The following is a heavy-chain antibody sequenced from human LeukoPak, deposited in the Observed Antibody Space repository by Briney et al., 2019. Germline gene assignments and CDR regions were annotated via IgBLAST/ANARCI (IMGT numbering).Heavy chain of an antibody. J-gene: IGHJ1*01. V-gene: IGHV3-7*02. D-gene: IGHD4-23*01. CDR3: YGANAEH. Sequence: PGGSLRLSCAASGFTYRNYWMSWVRQAPGKGLEWVANIKHDGSEKYYVDSVKGRFTISRDNAKNTLYLQMNSLRAEDTAVYYCYGANAEHWGQGTLVTVSS. CDR2: IKHDGSEK. CDR1: GFTYRNYW.